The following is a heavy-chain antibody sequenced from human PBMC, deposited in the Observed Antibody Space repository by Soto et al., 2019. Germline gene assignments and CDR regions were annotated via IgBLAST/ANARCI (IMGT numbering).Heavy chain of an antibody. D-gene: IGHD3-10*01. CDR1: GGSFTSYY. Sequence: LSLTCTVSGGSFTSYYWSWIRQPPGKGLEWIGYISYSGSTNYNPSLKSRVAISVHTSKNQFSLKLSSVTAADTAVYYCATVRGGYWGQGTLVTVSS. CDR3: ATVRGGY. V-gene: IGHV4-59*01. J-gene: IGHJ4*02. CDR2: ISYSGST.